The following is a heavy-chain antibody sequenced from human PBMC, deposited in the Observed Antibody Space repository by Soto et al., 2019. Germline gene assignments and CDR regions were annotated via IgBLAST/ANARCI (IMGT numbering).Heavy chain of an antibody. CDR2: TNAGNGDT. V-gene: IGHV1-3*01. J-gene: IGHJ4*02. Sequence: ASVKVSCKASGYTFTSYAMHWVRQAPGQRLEWMGWTNAGNGDTKYSQKFQGRVTITRDTSANTAFMELSSLRSEDTAIYYCARELQGLYYFDFWGQGTLVTVSS. D-gene: IGHD4-4*01. CDR1: GYTFTSYA. CDR3: ARELQGLYYFDF.